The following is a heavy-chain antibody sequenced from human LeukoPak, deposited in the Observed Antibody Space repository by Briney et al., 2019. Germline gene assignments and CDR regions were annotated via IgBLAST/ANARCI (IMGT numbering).Heavy chain of an antibody. CDR1: GGSFSGYY. J-gene: IGHJ6*03. CDR2: INHSGST. Sequence: SETLSLTCAVYGGSFSGYYWSWIRQPPGKGLEWIGEINHSGSTNYNPSLKSRVTISVDTSKNQFSLKLSSVTAADTAVYYCARGKRSYYDFWSGYYMDVWGKGTTVTVSS. V-gene: IGHV4-34*01. CDR3: ARGKRSYYDFWSGYYMDV. D-gene: IGHD3-3*01.